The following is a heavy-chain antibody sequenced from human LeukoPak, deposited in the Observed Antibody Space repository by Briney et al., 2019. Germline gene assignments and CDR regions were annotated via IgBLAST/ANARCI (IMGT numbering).Heavy chain of an antibody. D-gene: IGHD6-19*01. CDR2: ISWNSGSI. CDR3: AKDRGGLRRQWLGPGDY. V-gene: IGHV3-9*01. CDR1: GFIFSSYT. J-gene: IGHJ4*02. Sequence: GGSLRLSCAASGFIFSSYTLNWVRQAPGKGLEWVSGISWNSGSIGYADSVKGRFTISRDNAKNSLYLQMNSLRAEDTALYYCAKDRGGLRRQWLGPGDYWGQGTLVTVSS.